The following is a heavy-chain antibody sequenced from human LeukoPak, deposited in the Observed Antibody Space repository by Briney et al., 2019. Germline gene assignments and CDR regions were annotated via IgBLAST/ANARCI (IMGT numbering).Heavy chain of an antibody. CDR1: GGSFSGYY. Sequence: SETLSLTCAVYGGSFSGYYWSWIRQPPGKGLEWIGEINHSGSTNYNPSLKSRVTISVDTSKNQFSLKLSSVTAADTAVYYCATGISLRHRPFDYWGQGTLVTVSS. CDR3: ATGISLRHRPFDY. D-gene: IGHD5-12*01. V-gene: IGHV4-34*01. J-gene: IGHJ4*02. CDR2: INHSGST.